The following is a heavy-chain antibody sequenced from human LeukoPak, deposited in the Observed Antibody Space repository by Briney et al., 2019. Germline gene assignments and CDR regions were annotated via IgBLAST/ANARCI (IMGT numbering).Heavy chain of an antibody. V-gene: IGHV4-39*07. CDR3: TRDLTHSSSWY. D-gene: IGHD6-13*01. CDR1: GGSISSSSYY. CDR2: IYYSGST. Sequence: SSETLSLTCTVSGGSISSSSYYWGWIRQPPGKGLEWIGSIYYSGSTYYNPSLKSRVTISVDTSKNQFSLKLSSVTAADTAVYYCTRDLTHSSSWYWGQGTLVTVSS. J-gene: IGHJ4*02.